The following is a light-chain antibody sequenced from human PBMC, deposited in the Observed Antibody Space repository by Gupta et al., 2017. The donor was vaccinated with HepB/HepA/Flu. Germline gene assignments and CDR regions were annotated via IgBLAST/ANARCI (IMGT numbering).Light chain of an antibody. CDR2: SNN. CDR1: SPNVGGNT. CDR3: AAWEGSLNGWV. J-gene: IGLJ3*02. Sequence: QSVLTQPPSASGSPGQRVTISCSGSSPNVGGNTVNWYQQLPGTAPKLVIYSNNQRPSGVPDRFSGSKSGTSASLAISGLQSEDEGDYYCAAWEGSLNGWVFGGGTKVTVL. V-gene: IGLV1-44*01.